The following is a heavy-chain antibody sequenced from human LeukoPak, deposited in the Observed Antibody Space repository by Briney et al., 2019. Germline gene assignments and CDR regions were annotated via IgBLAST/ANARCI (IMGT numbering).Heavy chain of an antibody. Sequence: SETLSLTCNVSGGSISSYYWSWIRQPPGKGLEWIGYTYTTGNTNYNPSLKSRVTMSVDTSKNQFSLKLSSVTAADTAVYYCARGAYSGYDQPFDYWGQGTLVTVSS. CDR2: TYTTGNT. CDR3: ARGAYSGYDQPFDY. CDR1: GGSISSYY. V-gene: IGHV4-4*09. D-gene: IGHD5-12*01. J-gene: IGHJ4*02.